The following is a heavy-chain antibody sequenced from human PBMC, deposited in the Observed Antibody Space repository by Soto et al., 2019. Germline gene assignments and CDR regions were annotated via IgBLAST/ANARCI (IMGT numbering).Heavy chain of an antibody. CDR3: STQTVSVTVIAEI. Sequence: QVQLEQSGAEMKKPGSSVKVSCKASGGTFSNSAISWVRQVPGQGLEWMGGIIPMFGTGNHSQKFQDRLTITADESTSTAYMELSRLRSDDTAVYYCSTQTVSVTVIAEIWGPGTVVTVSS. D-gene: IGHD2-21*01. V-gene: IGHV1-69*12. CDR1: GGTFSNSA. CDR2: IIPMFGTG. J-gene: IGHJ3*02.